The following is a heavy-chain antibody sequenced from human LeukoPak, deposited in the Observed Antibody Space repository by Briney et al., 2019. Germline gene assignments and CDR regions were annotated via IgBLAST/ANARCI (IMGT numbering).Heavy chain of an antibody. CDR3: AKASSSGYYSPTDYFGY. CDR2: ISWNSGSI. V-gene: IGHV3-9*01. D-gene: IGHD3-22*01. CDR1: GFTFDDYA. J-gene: IGHJ4*02. Sequence: GGSLRLSCAASGFTFDDYAMHWVRQAPGKGLEWVSGISWNSGSIGYADSVKGRFTISRDNAKNSLYLQMNSLRAEDTALYYCAKASSSGYYSPTDYFGYWGQGTLVTVSS.